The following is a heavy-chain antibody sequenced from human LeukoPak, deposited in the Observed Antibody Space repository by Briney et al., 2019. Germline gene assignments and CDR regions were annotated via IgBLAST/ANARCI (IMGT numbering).Heavy chain of an antibody. CDR1: GYTFTSYY. D-gene: IGHD3-22*01. V-gene: IGHV1-46*01. CDR2: INPSGGST. J-gene: IGHJ4*02. CDR3: ARVEGYYYESSGWLYY. Sequence: ASVKVSCKASGYTFTSYYMHWVRQAPGQGLEWMGIINPSGGSTSYAQKFQGRVTMTRDMSTSTVYMELSSLRSEDTAVYYCARVEGYYYESSGWLYYWGQGTLVTVSS.